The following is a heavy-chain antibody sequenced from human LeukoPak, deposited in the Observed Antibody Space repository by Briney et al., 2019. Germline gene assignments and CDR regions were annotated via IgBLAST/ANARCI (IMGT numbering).Heavy chain of an antibody. CDR2: IYSGGST. J-gene: IGHJ6*02. CDR3: ARDRLLGYCSSTSCPYYYYYGMDV. CDR1: GFTVSSNY. V-gene: IGHV3-53*04. D-gene: IGHD2-2*01. Sequence: GGSLRLSCAASGFTVSSNYVSWVRQAPGKGLEWVSVIYSGGSTYYADSVKGRFTISRHNSKNTLYLQMNSLRAEDTAVYYCARDRLLGYCSSTSCPYYYYYGMDVWGQGTTVTVSS.